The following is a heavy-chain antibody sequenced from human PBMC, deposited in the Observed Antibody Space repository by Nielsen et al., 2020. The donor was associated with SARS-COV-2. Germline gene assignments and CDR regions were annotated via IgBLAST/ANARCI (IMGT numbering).Heavy chain of an antibody. CDR3: VSGSSSGDY. CDR1: GFTFSSYA. J-gene: IGHJ4*02. D-gene: IGHD6-6*01. Sequence: GESLKISCAASGFTFSSYAMNWVRQAPGKGLEWVSSISSSSSYIYYADSVKGRFTISRDNAKNSLYLQMNSLRAEDTAVYYCVSGSSSGDYWGQGTLVTVSS. V-gene: IGHV3-21*01. CDR2: ISSSSSYI.